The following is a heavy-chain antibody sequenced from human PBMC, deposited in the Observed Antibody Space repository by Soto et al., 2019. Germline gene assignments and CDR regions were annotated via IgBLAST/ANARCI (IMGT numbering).Heavy chain of an antibody. D-gene: IGHD3-10*01. J-gene: IGHJ6*02. CDR1: GDSLSTYY. CDR3: AREFTMVRGERYYGMDV. CDR2: IYYSGTT. V-gene: IGHV4-59*12. Sequence: SETLSLTCTVSGDSLSTYYWTWIRQPPGRRLEWIGYIYYSGTTDYNPSLEGRVTISVDTSKNQFSLNLRSVTAADTAVYYCAREFTMVRGERYYGMDVWGQGTTVTVSS.